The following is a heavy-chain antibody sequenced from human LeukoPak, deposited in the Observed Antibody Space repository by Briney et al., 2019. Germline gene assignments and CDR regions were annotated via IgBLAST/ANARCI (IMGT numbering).Heavy chain of an antibody. V-gene: IGHV3-7*01. D-gene: IGHD6-13*01. CDR1: GFTFTDYW. CDR3: ARDGTAAGLYFDL. Sequence: TGGSLRLSCEVSGFTFTDYWMNRVRQAPGKGPEWVASIRQDGSEKTHVDSVKGRFTIPRDNNNNSLSLQLNGLRAEDTAVYYCARDGTAAGLYFDLWGQGTLVTVSS. J-gene: IGHJ4*01. CDR2: IRQDGSEK.